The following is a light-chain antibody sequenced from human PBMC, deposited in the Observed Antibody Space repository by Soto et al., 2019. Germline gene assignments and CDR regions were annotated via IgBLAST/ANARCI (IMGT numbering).Light chain of an antibody. CDR1: QDISTL. CDR2: GAS. CDR3: QQADSFPLT. Sequence: DIQMTQSPSSVSVSIGDTVTITCRASQDISTLLAWYQQKPGKAPKLLIYGASTLESGVPSRFSGRGSGTDFTLTISSLQPEDFATYFCQQADSFPLTFGGGTKVDIK. J-gene: IGKJ4*01. V-gene: IGKV1D-12*01.